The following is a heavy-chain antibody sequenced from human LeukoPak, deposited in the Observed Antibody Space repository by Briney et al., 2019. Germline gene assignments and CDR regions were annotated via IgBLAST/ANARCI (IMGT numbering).Heavy chain of an antibody. CDR1: GFTFDDYA. J-gene: IGHJ5*02. CDR2: IRWNSGSI. CDR3: ARVRREFDP. Sequence: GGSLRLSCAASGFTFDDYAMHWVRHAPGKGLEWVSGIRWNSGSIGYADSVKGRFTISRDNAKNSLYLQMNSLRAEDTALYYCARVRREFDPWGQGTLVTVSS. V-gene: IGHV3-9*01.